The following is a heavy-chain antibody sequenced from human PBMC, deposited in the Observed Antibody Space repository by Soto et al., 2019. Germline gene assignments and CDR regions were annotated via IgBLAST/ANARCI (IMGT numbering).Heavy chain of an antibody. J-gene: IGHJ4*02. CDR1: GFTFSSYS. Sequence: VQLVESGGGLVQPGGSLRLSCAASGFTFSSYSMNWVRQAPGKGLEWVSSISSSSSYIYYADSVKGRFTISRDNAKNSLYLQMNSLRAEDTAVYYCAARITIFGVVISPFDYWGQGTLVTVSS. CDR3: AARITIFGVVISPFDY. CDR2: ISSSSSYI. V-gene: IGHV3-21*01. D-gene: IGHD3-3*01.